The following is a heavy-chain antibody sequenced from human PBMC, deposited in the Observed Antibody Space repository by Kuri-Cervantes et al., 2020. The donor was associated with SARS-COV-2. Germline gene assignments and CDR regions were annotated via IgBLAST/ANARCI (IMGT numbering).Heavy chain of an antibody. Sequence: GSLRLSCTVSGGSISSSSYYWGWIREPPGKGLEWIGSNYYSGSTYYNPSLKSRVTIFVDTSKNQFSLKLSSVTAADTAVYYCARLAPDIVVVPAAIGGDYYYYYMDVWGKGTTVTVSS. V-gene: IGHV4-39*01. CDR3: ARLAPDIVVVPAAIGGDYYYYYMDV. D-gene: IGHD2-2*02. CDR1: GGSISSSSYY. CDR2: NYYSGST. J-gene: IGHJ6*03.